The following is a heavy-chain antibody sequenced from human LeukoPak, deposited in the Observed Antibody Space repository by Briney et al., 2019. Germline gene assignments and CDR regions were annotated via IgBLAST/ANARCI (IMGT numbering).Heavy chain of an antibody. V-gene: IGHV4-4*07. CDR1: GGSMTNYY. Sequence: PSETLSLTRTVSGGSMTNYYWSWIRQPAGKGLEWIGRMYFSGRTHYNPSLKSRVTMSVDTSKNQFSLKVSSVTAADTAVYYCARVGSDGSYFDYWGQGTLVTVSS. J-gene: IGHJ4*02. CDR2: MYFSGRT. D-gene: IGHD1-26*01. CDR3: ARVGSDGSYFDY.